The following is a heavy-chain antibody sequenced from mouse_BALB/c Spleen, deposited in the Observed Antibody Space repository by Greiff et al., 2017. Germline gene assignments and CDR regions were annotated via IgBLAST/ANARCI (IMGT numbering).Heavy chain of an antibody. CDR2: IDPSDSYT. Sequence: QVQLQQPGAELVKPGASVKMSCKASGYTFTSYWMHWVKQRPGQGLEWIGVIDPSDSYTSYNQKFKGKATLTVDTSSSTAYMQLSSLTSEDSAVYYCTRYAGSSYAIDYWGQGTTLTVSA. V-gene: IGHV1S127*01. J-gene: IGHJ2*01. CDR3: TRYAGSSYAIDY. CDR1: GYTFTSYW. D-gene: IGHD1-1*01.